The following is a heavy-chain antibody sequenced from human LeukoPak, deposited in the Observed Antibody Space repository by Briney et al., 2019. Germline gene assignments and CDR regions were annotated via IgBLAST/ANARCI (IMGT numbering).Heavy chain of an antibody. J-gene: IGHJ4*02. CDR2: ISYDGSNK. Sequence: GGSLRLSCAASGFTFSSYGMHWVRQAPGKGLEWVAVISYDGSNKYYADSVKGRFTISRDNPKNTLYLQMNSLRAEDTAVYYCAKDMGFEDYGGPFDYWGQGTLVTVSS. D-gene: IGHD4-23*01. CDR1: GFTFSSYG. CDR3: AKDMGFEDYGGPFDY. V-gene: IGHV3-30*18.